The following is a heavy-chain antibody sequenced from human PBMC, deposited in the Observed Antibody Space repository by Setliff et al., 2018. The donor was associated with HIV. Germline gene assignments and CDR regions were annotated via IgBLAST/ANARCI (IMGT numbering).Heavy chain of an antibody. CDR2: MYHSGST. Sequence: SETLSLTCSVSGVSITTDGYYWSWIRHYPGKGLEWIGYMYHSGSTYYNASLASRLIMSLDPSKNQFSLTLNSMTAADTAMYYCAGGRYFRDIRDSRFDFWGQGMLVTVSS. J-gene: IGHJ4*02. V-gene: IGHV4-31*03. CDR1: GVSITTDGYY. CDR3: AGGRYFRDIRDSRFDF. D-gene: IGHD3-9*01.